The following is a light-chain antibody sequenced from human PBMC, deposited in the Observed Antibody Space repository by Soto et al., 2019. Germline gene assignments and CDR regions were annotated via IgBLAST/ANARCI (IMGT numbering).Light chain of an antibody. J-gene: IGKJ1*01. CDR2: KAS. Sequence: ILMTQSPSTLPASMGDRVTITCRANQSISTWLAWYQQKPGKAPKLLIYKASTLKSGVPSRFSGSGSGTEFTLTISSLQPDDFATYYCQQYNIYSTFGQGTKVDI. V-gene: IGKV1-5*03. CDR3: QQYNIYST. CDR1: QSISTW.